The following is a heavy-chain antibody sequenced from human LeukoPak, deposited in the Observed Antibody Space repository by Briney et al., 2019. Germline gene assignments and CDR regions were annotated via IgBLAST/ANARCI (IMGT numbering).Heavy chain of an antibody. J-gene: IGHJ5*02. D-gene: IGHD6-6*01. CDR1: GASINDFY. V-gene: IGHV4-59*01. CDR3: ARSAPYSSSSWFDP. Sequence: SETLSLTCAVSGASINDFYWTWIRQPPGKGLEWIGYVYYGGSTNYNPSLKSRVSMSVDASKNQFSLKLSSVTAADTAVYYCARSAPYSSSSWFDPWGQGTLVTVSS. CDR2: VYYGGST.